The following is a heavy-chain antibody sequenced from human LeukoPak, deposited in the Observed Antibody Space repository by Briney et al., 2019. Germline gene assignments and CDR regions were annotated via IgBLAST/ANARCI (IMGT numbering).Heavy chain of an antibody. D-gene: IGHD3-3*01. CDR2: LIGSGGST. CDR1: GFTFSSYT. J-gene: IGHJ4*02. V-gene: IGHV3-23*01. CDR3: ARGFRALARRSPLDY. Sequence: GGYLRLSCAASGFTFSSYTMSWVPQAPGQGLEWVSALIGSGGSTYYTDSVRGRVTISTDNTTNTLYLRMNRLRAEDTAVYYYARGFRALARRSPLDYWGQGTVVTVS.